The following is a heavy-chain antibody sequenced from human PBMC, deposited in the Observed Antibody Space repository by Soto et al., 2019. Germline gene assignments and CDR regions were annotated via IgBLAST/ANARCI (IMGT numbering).Heavy chain of an antibody. V-gene: IGHV4-34*01. Sequence: QVHLDQWGAGLLKPSETLSLTCAVYGGSLSGYFWSWVRQPPGKGLEWIGEINHSGSTNYNPSLKSRVTISADTSKHQFSLRLSSVTAADSAIYYCASYHYYDFWVGSRHYMDAWGKGTTVTVSS. J-gene: IGHJ6*03. CDR1: GGSLSGYF. D-gene: IGHD3-3*01. CDR2: INHSGST. CDR3: ASYHYYDFWVGSRHYMDA.